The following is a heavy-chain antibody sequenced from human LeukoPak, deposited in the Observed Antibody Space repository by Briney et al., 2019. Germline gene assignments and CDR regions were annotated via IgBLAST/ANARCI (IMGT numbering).Heavy chain of an antibody. CDR3: ARADYYDSSGLDY. Sequence: SQTLSLTCTVSGGSISSGSYYWSWIRQPAGKELEWIGRIYTSGSTNYNPSLKSRVTISVDTSKNQFSLKLGSVTAADTAVYYCARADYYDSSGLDYWGQGTLVTVSS. J-gene: IGHJ4*02. CDR1: GGSISSGSYY. V-gene: IGHV4-61*02. CDR2: IYTSGST. D-gene: IGHD3-22*01.